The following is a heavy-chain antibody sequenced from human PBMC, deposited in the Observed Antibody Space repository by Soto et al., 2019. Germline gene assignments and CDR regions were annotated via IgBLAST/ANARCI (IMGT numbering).Heavy chain of an antibody. J-gene: IGHJ4*02. CDR3: SRGILV. Sequence: QVQLQESGPGLVKPSQTLSLTCTVSGGSINSGGYCWSWIRQHPGKGLDWIGCISYGGSTSYNPSRXSXXTIAVDTSKHQFSLKLTSVTAADAAVYYWSRGILVWGQGALITVPS. CDR1: GGSINSGGYC. V-gene: IGHV4-31*03. D-gene: IGHD5-18*01. CDR2: ISYGGST.